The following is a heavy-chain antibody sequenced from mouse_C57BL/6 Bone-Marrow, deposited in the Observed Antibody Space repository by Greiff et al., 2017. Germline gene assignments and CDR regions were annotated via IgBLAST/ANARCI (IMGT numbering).Heavy chain of an antibody. V-gene: IGHV1-76*01. CDR2: IYPGSGNT. CDR1: GYTFTDYY. Sequence: VQLQQSGAELVRPGASVKLSCKASGYTFTDYYINWVKQRPGQGLEWIARIYPGSGNTYYNEKFKGKATLTAEKSSSTAYMQLSSLTSEDSAVYCCARGGALYLDYWGQGTTLTVSS. J-gene: IGHJ2*01. CDR3: ARGGALYLDY.